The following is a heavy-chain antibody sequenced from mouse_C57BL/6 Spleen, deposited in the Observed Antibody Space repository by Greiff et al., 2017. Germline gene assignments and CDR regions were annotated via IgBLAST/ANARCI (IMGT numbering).Heavy chain of an antibody. Sequence: QVQLQQSGAELVRPGTSVKVSCKASGYAFTNYLIEWVKQRPGQGLEWIGVINPGSGGTNYNEQFKGKATLTADKSSSTAYMQLSSLTSEDSAVYFCARRGYDEGDYWGQGTSVTVSS. CDR3: ARRGYDEGDY. D-gene: IGHD2-2*01. V-gene: IGHV1-54*01. CDR1: GYAFTNYL. J-gene: IGHJ4*01. CDR2: INPGSGGT.